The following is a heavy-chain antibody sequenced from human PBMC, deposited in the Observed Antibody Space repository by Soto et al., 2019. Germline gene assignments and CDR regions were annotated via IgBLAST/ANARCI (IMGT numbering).Heavy chain of an antibody. CDR1: GFTFSSYA. D-gene: IGHD6-6*01. Sequence: GGSLRLSCAASGFTFSSYAMSWVRQAPGKGLEWVSAISGSGGSTYYADSVKGRFTISRDNSKNTLYLQMNSLRAEDTAVYYCAKDRKYSSSAGGYYFDYWGQGTLVTVSS. CDR2: ISGSGGST. V-gene: IGHV3-23*01. J-gene: IGHJ4*02. CDR3: AKDRKYSSSAGGYYFDY.